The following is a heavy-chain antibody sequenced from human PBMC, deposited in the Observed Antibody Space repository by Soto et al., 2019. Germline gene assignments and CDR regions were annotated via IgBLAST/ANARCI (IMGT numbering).Heavy chain of an antibody. CDR2: ISWNSGSI. CDR1: GFTFDDYA. CDR3: AKDGDSGYVNYFDY. J-gene: IGHJ4*02. Sequence: EVQLVESGGGLVQPGRSLRLSCAASGFTFDDYAMHWVRQAPGKGLEWVSGISWNSGSIGYADSVKGRFTISRDNSKNTLYLQMNSLRAEDTAVYYCAKDGDSGYVNYFDYWGQGTLVTVSS. V-gene: IGHV3-9*01. D-gene: IGHD5-12*01.